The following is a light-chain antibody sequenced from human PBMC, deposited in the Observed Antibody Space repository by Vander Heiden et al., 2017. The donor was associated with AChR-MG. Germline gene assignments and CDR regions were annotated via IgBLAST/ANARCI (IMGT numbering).Light chain of an antibody. Sequence: QSVLTQPPSVSGAPGQRVTIPCTGSSSNIGAGYDVHWYQHLPGTAHKLLIYGNSNRPSGVPDRFSGSKSGTSASLAITGLQAEDEADYYCQSYDSSLSGSVFGGGTKLTVL. V-gene: IGLV1-40*01. CDR3: QSYDSSLSGSV. CDR1: SSNIGAGYD. CDR2: GNS. J-gene: IGLJ2*01.